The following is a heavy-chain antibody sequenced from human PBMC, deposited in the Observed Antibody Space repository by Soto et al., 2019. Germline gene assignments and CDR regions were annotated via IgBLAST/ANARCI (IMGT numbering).Heavy chain of an antibody. J-gene: IGHJ2*01. CDR2: MSSGTGAI. D-gene: IGHD6-13*01. Sequence: DVQLVESGGGMVQPGGSLRLSCAASGFIFSTYSMNWVRQAPGKGLEWVSSMSSGTGAIYYADSVKGRLTISRDNAKNSLELQRKSLRAEDTAVYYCARSEIAAAGAWYFDLWGRGTLVTVSS. CDR3: ARSEIAAAGAWYFDL. V-gene: IGHV3-48*01. CDR1: GFIFSTYS.